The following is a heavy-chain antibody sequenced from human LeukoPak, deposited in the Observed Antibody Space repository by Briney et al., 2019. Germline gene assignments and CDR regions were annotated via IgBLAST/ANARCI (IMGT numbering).Heavy chain of an antibody. CDR1: GFTFRDYW. CDR3: VRAGGTSWADY. J-gene: IGHJ4*02. D-gene: IGHD6-13*01. CDR2: VKQDGTEK. Sequence: PGGSLRLSCEASGFTFRDYWMTWVRQAPGKGLEWVANVKQDGTEKFYVDSVKGRFTISRDNGKNSLYLQMNSLRVEDTAIYYCVRAGGTSWADYWGQGTLVTVSS. V-gene: IGHV3-7*01.